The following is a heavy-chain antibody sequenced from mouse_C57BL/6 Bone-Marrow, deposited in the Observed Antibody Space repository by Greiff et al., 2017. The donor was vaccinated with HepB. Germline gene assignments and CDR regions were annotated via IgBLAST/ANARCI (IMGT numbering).Heavy chain of an antibody. D-gene: IGHD2-3*01. J-gene: IGHJ4*01. CDR1: GFTFSSYA. V-gene: IGHV5-9-1*02. CDR3: TRESNPESLSDY. CDR2: ISSGGDYI. Sequence: EVKLVESGEGLVKPGGSLKLSCAASGFTFSSYAMSWVRQTPEKRLEWVAYISSGGDYIYYADTVKGRFTISIDNARNTLYLQMSSLKSEDTAMYYYTRESNPESLSDYWGQGTSVTVSS.